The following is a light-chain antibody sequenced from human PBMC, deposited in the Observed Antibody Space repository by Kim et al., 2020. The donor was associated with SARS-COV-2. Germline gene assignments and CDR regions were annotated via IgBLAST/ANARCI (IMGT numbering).Light chain of an antibody. V-gene: IGKV1-8*01. CDR2: DAS. Sequence: ASTGDRVTITCRASQGISSYLAWYQQKPGKAPKLLIYDASTWQSGVPSRFSGSGSGTDFTLTISCLQSEDFATYYCQQYYSYPPTFGQGTKVDTK. CDR1: QGISSY. J-gene: IGKJ1*01. CDR3: QQYYSYPPT.